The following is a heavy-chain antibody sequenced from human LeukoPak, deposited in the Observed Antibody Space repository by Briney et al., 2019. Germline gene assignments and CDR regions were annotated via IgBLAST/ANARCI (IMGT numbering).Heavy chain of an antibody. Sequence: SVKVSCKASGGTFSSYAISWVRQAPGQGLEWMGGIIPIFGTANYAQKFQGRVTITADESTSTAYMELSSLRSEDTAVYYCARDVDSSSSEIRIKYYYYGMDVWGQGTTVTISS. CDR2: IIPIFGTA. J-gene: IGHJ6*02. CDR3: ARDVDSSSSEIRIKYYYYGMDV. CDR1: GGTFSSYA. D-gene: IGHD6-6*01. V-gene: IGHV1-69*13.